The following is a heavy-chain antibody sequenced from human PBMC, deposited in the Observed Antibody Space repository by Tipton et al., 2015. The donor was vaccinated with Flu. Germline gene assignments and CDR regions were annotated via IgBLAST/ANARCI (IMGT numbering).Heavy chain of an antibody. CDR3: ARDGGVGSGWSYSGGNYYYGMDV. Sequence: TLSLTCTVSGGSISSFYWGWIRQPPGKGLEWIGSIYHSGSTFYHPSLKSRVTISVDTPKNQFSLKLSSVTAADTAVYYCARDGGVGSGWSYSGGNYYYGMDVWGQGTTVIVSS. CDR1: GGSISSFY. V-gene: IGHV4-39*07. CDR2: IYHSGST. J-gene: IGHJ6*02. D-gene: IGHD6-19*01.